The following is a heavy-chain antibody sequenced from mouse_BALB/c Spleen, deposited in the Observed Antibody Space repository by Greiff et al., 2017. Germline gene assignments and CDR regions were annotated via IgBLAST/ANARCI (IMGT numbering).Heavy chain of an antibody. D-gene: IGHD2-3*01. CDR2: ISNGGGST. V-gene: IGHV5-12-2*01. CDR3: ARRLLRSAMDY. J-gene: IGHJ4*01. Sequence: EVKLVESGGGLVQPGGSLKLSCAASGFTFSSYTMSWVRQTPEKRLEWVAYISNGGGSTYYPDTVKGRFTISRDNAKNTLYLQMSSLKSEDTAMYYCARRLLRSAMDYWGQGTSVTGSS. CDR1: GFTFSSYT.